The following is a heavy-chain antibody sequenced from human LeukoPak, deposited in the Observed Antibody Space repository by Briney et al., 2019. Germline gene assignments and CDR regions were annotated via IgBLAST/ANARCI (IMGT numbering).Heavy chain of an antibody. CDR3: ARAYYYGSSNSMYYFDY. Sequence: GGSLRLSCAVSGFTVSSNYMSWVRQTPGKGLEWVSVIYSGGSTYYADSVKGRFIVSRDNSKNTLYLQMDSLRAEDTAVYYCARAYYYGSSNSMYYFDYWGQGTLVTVSS. D-gene: IGHD3-10*01. J-gene: IGHJ4*02. V-gene: IGHV3-53*01. CDR1: GFTVSSNY. CDR2: IYSGGST.